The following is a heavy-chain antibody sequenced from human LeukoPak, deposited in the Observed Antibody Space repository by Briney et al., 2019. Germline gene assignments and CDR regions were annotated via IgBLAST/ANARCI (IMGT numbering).Heavy chain of an antibody. CDR1: GGSISSYY. J-gene: IGHJ4*02. CDR3: ARVTQQLVPYFDY. D-gene: IGHD6-13*01. CDR2: IYYSGST. V-gene: IGHV4-59*01. Sequence: PSETLSPTCTVSGGSISSYYWSWIRQPPGKGLEWIGYIYYSGSTNYNPSLKSRVTISVDTSKNQFSLKLSSVTAADTAVYYCARVTQQLVPYFDYWGQGTLVTVSS.